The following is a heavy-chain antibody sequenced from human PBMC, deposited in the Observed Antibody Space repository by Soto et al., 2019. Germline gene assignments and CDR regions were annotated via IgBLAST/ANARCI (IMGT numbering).Heavy chain of an antibody. J-gene: IGHJ4*02. V-gene: IGHV3-23*01. CDR2: ISGSGSNT. CDR3: ARGRSQTSFSFEY. Sequence: EVQLLESGGGLEQPGGSQRLSCAASGFTFSSYSMSWVRQAPGKGLEWVSLISGSGSNTYYADSVRGRFTVSRDNSRSTLFLQMNSLRAEDTAKYYCARGRSQTSFSFEYWGQGTLVTVSS. CDR1: GFTFSSYS.